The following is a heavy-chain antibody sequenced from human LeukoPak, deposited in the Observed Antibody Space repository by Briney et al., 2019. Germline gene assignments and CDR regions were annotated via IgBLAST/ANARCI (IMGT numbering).Heavy chain of an antibody. CDR3: ARDLWDH. CDR2: ISNTMTDM. J-gene: IGHJ4*02. Sequence: GGSLRLSCAASGFTFSTYNMNWVRQAPGKGLGWISLISNTMTDMYYADSVKGRFTISRDNAKNSLYLQMNSLRAEDTAVYYCARDLWDHWGQGTLVTVSS. CDR1: GFTFSTYN. V-gene: IGHV3-21*01.